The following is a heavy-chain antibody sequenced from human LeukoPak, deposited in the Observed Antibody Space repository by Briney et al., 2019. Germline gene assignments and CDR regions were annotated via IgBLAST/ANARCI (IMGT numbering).Heavy chain of an antibody. D-gene: IGHD1-26*01. J-gene: IGHJ5*02. CDR1: GYTFTSYY. V-gene: IGHV1-46*01. CDR3: ARDHHTSAYYFDP. Sequence: ASVKVSCKASGYTFTSYYMHWVRQAPGQGLEWMGIINPSGGSTSYAQKFQGRVTMTRDTSINTAYMELSSLTSDDTAVYYCARDHHTSAYYFDPWGQGTLVTVSS. CDR2: INPSGGST.